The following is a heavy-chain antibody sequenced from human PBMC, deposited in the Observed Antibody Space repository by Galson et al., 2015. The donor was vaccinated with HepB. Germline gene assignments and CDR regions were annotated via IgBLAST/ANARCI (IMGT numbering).Heavy chain of an antibody. D-gene: IGHD3-22*01. Sequence: SLRLSCAASGFTFSSYGMHWVRQAPGKGLEWVAVISYDGSNKYYADSVKGRFTISRDNSKNTLYLQMNSLRAEDTAVYYCAKGGDYYYDSSGHGRYYFDYWGQGTLVTVSS. CDR2: ISYDGSNK. V-gene: IGHV3-30*18. CDR3: AKGGDYYYDSSGHGRYYFDY. CDR1: GFTFSSYG. J-gene: IGHJ4*02.